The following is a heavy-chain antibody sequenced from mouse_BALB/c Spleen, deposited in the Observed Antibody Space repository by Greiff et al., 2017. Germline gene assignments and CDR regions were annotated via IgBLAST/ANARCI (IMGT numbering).Heavy chain of an antibody. J-gene: IGHJ1*01. CDR1: GFTFSSYA. CDR2: ISSGGSYT. D-gene: IGHD1-1*01. V-gene: IGHV5-9-4*01. CDR3: ARDDYYGSSLYFDV. Sequence: EVKVVESGGGLVKPGGSLKLSCAASGFTFSSYAMSWVRQTPEKRLEWVASISSGGSYTYYPDTVTGRFTISRDNAKNTLYLEMSSLRSEDTALYYCARDDYYGSSLYFDVWGAGTTVTVSS.